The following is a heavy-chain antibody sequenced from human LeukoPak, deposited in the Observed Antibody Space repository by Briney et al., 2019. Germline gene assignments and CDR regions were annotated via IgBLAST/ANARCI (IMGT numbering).Heavy chain of an antibody. V-gene: IGHV3-23*01. D-gene: IGHD2-2*01. J-gene: IGHJ3*02. CDR1: GLTLSSYA. CDR2: ISVSGNT. CDR3: ARDLKGEYQDAFDI. Sequence: DPGGSLRLSCAASGLTLSSYAMSWVRQGPGKGLEWVSAISVSGNTYHADSVKGRFTISRDNAKNSLYLQMNSLRAEDTAVYYCARDLKGEYQDAFDIWGQGTMVTVSS.